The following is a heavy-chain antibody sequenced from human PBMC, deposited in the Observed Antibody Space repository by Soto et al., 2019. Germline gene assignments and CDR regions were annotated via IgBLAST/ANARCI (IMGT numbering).Heavy chain of an antibody. CDR1: GGSISSGDYY. J-gene: IGHJ6*02. V-gene: IGHV4-30-4*01. CDR3: ARDRSGSVGDYYYYHGMDV. D-gene: IGHD2-15*01. CDR2: IYYSGST. Sequence: SETLSLTFTVSGGSISSGDYYWSWIRQPPGKGLEWIGYIYYSGSTYYNPSLKSRVTISVDTSKNQFSLKLSSVTAADTAVYYCARDRSGSVGDYYYYHGMDVWGQGTTVTVSS.